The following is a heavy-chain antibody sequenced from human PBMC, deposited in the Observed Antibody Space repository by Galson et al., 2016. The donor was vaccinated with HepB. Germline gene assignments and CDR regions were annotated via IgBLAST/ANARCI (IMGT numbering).Heavy chain of an antibody. CDR1: GFTFDGCV. D-gene: IGHD2/OR15-2a*01. CDR3: VKDMACPTFFRRSLFVCLDV. Sequence: SLRLSCAASGFTFDGCVMHWVRQAPGKGLEWVSSITYNGDKIGYADSVKGRFTISRDNAKNSLYQQMNSLRAEDTALYYCVKDMACPTFFRRSLFVCLDVWGQGTTVTVSS. CDR2: ITYNGDKI. J-gene: IGHJ6*02. V-gene: IGHV3-9*01.